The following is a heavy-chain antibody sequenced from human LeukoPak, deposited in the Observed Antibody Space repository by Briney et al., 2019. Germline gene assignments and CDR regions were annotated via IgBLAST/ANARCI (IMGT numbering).Heavy chain of an antibody. Sequence: ASVKVSCKASGYTFTSYYMHWVRQAPGQGLEWMGIINPSGGSTSYAQEFQGRVTMTRDMSTSTVYMELSSLRSEDTAVYYCARDRGEFYYYYYMDVWGKGTTVTVSS. J-gene: IGHJ6*03. V-gene: IGHV1-46*01. CDR2: INPSGGST. D-gene: IGHD3-10*01. CDR1: GYTFTSYY. CDR3: ARDRGEFYYYYYMDV.